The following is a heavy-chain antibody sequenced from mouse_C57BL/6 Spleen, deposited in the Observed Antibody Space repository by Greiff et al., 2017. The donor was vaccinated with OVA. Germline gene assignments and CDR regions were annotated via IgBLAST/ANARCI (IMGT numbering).Heavy chain of an antibody. Sequence: QVQLQQPGAELVKPGASVKLSCKASGYTFTSYWMHWVKQRPGQGLEWIGMIHPNSGSTNYNEKFKSKATLTVDKSSSTAYMQLSSLTSEDSAVYYCASKIITTVVGGNYFDYWGQGTTLTVSA. V-gene: IGHV1-64*01. J-gene: IGHJ2*01. CDR3: ASKIITTVVGGNYFDY. CDR2: IHPNSGST. D-gene: IGHD1-1*01. CDR1: GYTFTSYW.